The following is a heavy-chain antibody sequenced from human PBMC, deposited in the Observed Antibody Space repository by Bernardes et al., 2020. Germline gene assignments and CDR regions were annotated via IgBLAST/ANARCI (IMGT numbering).Heavy chain of an antibody. J-gene: IGHJ4*02. V-gene: IGHV4-61*01. CDR2: IYYSGST. Sequence: SEPLSLTCTVSGGSVSSGSYYWSWLRQPPGKGLEWIGYIYYSGSTNYNPSLKSRVTISVDTSKNQFSLKLSSVTAADTAVYYCARVEYSGYDGIDYWGQGTLVTVSS. D-gene: IGHD5-12*01. CDR3: ARVEYSGYDGIDY. CDR1: GGSVSSGSYY.